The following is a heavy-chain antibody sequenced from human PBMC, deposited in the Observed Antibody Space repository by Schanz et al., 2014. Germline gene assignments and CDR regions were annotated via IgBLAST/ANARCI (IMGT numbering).Heavy chain of an antibody. Sequence: EMQLLESGGGLAQPGGSLRLSCAASGFTLSNYAMSWVRQAPGKGLEWVAAVSSRSDEIKYADSVRGRFTISRDNAENTLFLQMNSLRAEDTAVYYCARKVVATIGGYYDNWGQGTLVIVSS. D-gene: IGHD5-12*01. CDR1: GFTLSNYA. V-gene: IGHV3-23*05. CDR2: VSSRSDEI. J-gene: IGHJ4*02. CDR3: ARKVVATIGGYYDN.